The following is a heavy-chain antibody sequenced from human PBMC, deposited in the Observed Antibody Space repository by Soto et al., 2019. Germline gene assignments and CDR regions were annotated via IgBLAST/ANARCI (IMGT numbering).Heavy chain of an antibody. CDR1: GYTFTGNA. V-gene: IGHV1-3*01. CDR2: IDPGNGNT. CDR3: ARSETGYSRFAY. D-gene: IGHD3-9*01. Sequence: QVQLVQSGAEVKNPGASVKVSCRASGYTFTGNAIHWIRQAPGQRLEWIGKIDPGNGNTKYSQNFQGRVTITRDTSASAAYMELNTLGSEDTSIYYCARSETGYSRFAYWGQGTLVTVSS. J-gene: IGHJ4*02.